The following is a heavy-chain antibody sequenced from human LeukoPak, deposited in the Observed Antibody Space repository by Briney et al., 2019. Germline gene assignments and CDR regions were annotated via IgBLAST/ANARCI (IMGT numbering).Heavy chain of an antibody. V-gene: IGHV3-23*01. CDR3: ARELAAAGTIWFDP. CDR2: ISGSGGST. D-gene: IGHD6-13*01. Sequence: QAGGSLRLSCAASGFTFSSYAMSWVRQAPGKGLEWVSAISGSGGSTYYADSVKGRFTISRDNSKNTLYLQMNSLRAEDTAVYYCARELAAAGTIWFDPWGQGTLVTVSS. J-gene: IGHJ5*02. CDR1: GFTFSSYA.